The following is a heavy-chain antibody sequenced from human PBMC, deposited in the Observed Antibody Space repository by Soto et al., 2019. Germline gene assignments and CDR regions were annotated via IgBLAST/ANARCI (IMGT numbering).Heavy chain of an antibody. V-gene: IGHV3-7*01. CDR3: VRDAYTAHWHTAGEDY. D-gene: IGHD3-16*01. CDR1: GFYITNYW. Sequence: GGSLRLSCAASGFYITNYWMTWVRQAPGKGPEWVANIKEDGSLKFYVDSVRGRFTIPRDNAKNSVYLGMSRLRAEDTAVYYCVRDAYTAHWHTAGEDYQGQGSVVTVSS. J-gene: IGHJ4*02. CDR2: IKEDGSLK.